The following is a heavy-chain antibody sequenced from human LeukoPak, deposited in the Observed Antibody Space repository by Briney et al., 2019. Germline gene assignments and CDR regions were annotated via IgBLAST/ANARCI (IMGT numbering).Heavy chain of an antibody. V-gene: IGHV3-30-3*01. CDR1: GFTFSSYA. J-gene: IGHJ6*02. CDR3: AREVDFWNYYGMDV. CDR2: ISYDGSNK. D-gene: IGHD3-3*01. Sequence: GGSLRLSCAASGFTFSSYAMHWVRQAPGKGLEWVAVISYDGSNKYYADSVKGRFTISRDNSKNTLYLQMNNLRAEDTAVYYCAREVDFWNYYGMDVWGQGTTVTVSS.